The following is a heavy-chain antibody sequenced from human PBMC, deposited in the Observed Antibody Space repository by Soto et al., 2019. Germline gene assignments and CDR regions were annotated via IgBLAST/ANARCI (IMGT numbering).Heavy chain of an antibody. CDR2: ISYDGSNK. Sequence: GGSLRLSCAASGFTFSSYAMHWVRQAPGKGLEWVAVISYDGSNKYYADSVKGRFTISRDNSKNTLYLQMNSLSGEDTAVYYCAKSAGRGGSGGMDVWGQGTTVTVSS. J-gene: IGHJ6*02. V-gene: IGHV3-30*18. CDR3: AKSAGRGGSGGMDV. CDR1: GFTFSSYA. D-gene: IGHD3-10*01.